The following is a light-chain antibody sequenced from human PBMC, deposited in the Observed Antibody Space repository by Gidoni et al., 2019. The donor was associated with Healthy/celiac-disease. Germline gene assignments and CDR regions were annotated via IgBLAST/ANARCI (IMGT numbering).Light chain of an antibody. V-gene: IGLV2-14*01. CDR2: EVS. J-gene: IGLJ1*01. Sequence: QSALTQPASVSGSPGQSITISCTGTSSDVGGYNYVSWYQQHPGKAPKLMIYEVSNRPSGVSNRISGLQAEDEADYYCSSYTSSSTLWVFGTGTKVTVL. CDR1: SSDVGGYNY. CDR3: SSYTSSSTLWV.